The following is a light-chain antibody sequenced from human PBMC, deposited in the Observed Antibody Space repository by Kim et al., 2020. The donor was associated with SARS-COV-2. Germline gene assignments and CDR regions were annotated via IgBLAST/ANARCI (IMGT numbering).Light chain of an antibody. CDR2: GAS. J-gene: IGKJ5*01. CDR3: QQYGNTRAT. CDR1: QSVYNNQ. V-gene: IGKV3-20*01. Sequence: PGKRATLSCTASQSVYNNQLAWYPQKPGQAPSLLIYGASTRATGIPERFSGSGSGTYFTLAISRLEPEDFAVYFCQQYGNTRATFGQGTRLEVK.